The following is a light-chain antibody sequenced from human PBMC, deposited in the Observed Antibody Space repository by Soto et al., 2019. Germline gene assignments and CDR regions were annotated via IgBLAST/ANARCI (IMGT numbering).Light chain of an antibody. CDR3: ATWDDGLTVV. V-gene: IGLV1-47*01. Sequence: QSVLTQPPSASGTPGQRVTISCSGSSSNIGGNFVYWYQQVPGAAPKLLIYKNNQRPSGVPDRFSGSKSGTSASLAISGLRSEDEADYYCATWDDGLTVVFGGGTKVTVL. CDR1: SSNIGGNF. J-gene: IGLJ2*01. CDR2: KNN.